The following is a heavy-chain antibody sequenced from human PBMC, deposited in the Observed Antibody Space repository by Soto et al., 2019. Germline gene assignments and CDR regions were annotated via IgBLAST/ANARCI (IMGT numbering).Heavy chain of an antibody. Sequence: QVQLVQSGAEVKKPGASVRVSCKTSGYTFINYGITWVRQAPGQGREWMGWLSAYNGDTSSSEKLQDRFTMTTDTSTNTVYMDLRSRTSDDTAVYYCARWSAIVGGAEALDVWGQGTMVIVSS. J-gene: IGHJ3*01. CDR3: ARWSAIVGGAEALDV. V-gene: IGHV1-18*01. D-gene: IGHD1-26*01. CDR2: LSAYNGDT. CDR1: GYTFINYG.